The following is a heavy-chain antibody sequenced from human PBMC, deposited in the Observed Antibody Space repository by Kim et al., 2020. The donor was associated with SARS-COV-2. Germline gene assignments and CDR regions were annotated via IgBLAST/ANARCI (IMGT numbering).Heavy chain of an antibody. CDR3: ARSEGRASWHQFDY. J-gene: IGHJ4*02. Sequence: SETLSLTCIVSSDSFSAYYWSWTRQIPGKRLEWIGYIFYSGGTNYNPSLKSRATISWDTSRNQFSLDLTSVTQADTAVYYCARSEGRASWHQFDYWGQGVLVTVSS. CDR1: SDSFSAYY. V-gene: IGHV4-59*01. CDR2: IFYSGGT.